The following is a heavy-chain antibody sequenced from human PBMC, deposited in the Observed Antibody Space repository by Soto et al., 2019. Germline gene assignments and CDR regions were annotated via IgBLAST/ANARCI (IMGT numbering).Heavy chain of an antibody. CDR2: IYDGGAT. Sequence: SETLCLTCTVSRDSISGSFYYCRCVRQPPGKGLEWIGNIYDGGATDCDPSLKSRLTISVDTPKNQFSLKLSSVTAADTAVYYCASSDVFAIRGQGTMVTVSS. CDR1: RDSISGSFYY. V-gene: IGHV4-30-4*01. CDR3: ASSDVFAI. J-gene: IGHJ3*02.